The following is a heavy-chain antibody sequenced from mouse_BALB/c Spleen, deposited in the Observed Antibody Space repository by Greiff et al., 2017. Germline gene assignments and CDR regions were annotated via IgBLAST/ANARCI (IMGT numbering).Heavy chain of an antibody. CDR3: TREITQSYYAMDY. Sequence: EVKLEESGGGLVQPGGSMTLSCAASGFTFTNYWMNWVRQSPEKGLEWVAEIRLKSNNYATHYAESVKGRFTISRDDSNSSVYLQMNNLRAEDTGIYYCTREITQSYYAMDYWGQGTSVTVSS. D-gene: IGHD2-4*01. V-gene: IGHV6-6*02. CDR1: GFTFTNYW. CDR2: IRLKSNNYAT. J-gene: IGHJ4*01.